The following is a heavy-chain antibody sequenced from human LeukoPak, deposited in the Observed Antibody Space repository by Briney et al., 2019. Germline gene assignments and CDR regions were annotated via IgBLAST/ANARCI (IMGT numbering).Heavy chain of an antibody. D-gene: IGHD1-26*01. J-gene: IGHJ4*02. CDR2: IYSGGST. Sequence: RPGGSLRLSCAASGFTVSSNYMSWVRQAPGKGLEWVSVIYSGGSTYYADSVKGRFTISRDNSKNTLYLQMNSLRAEDTAVYYCARDSQWELYFDYWGQGTLVTVSS. CDR1: GFTVSSNY. CDR3: ARDSQWELYFDY. V-gene: IGHV3-66*01.